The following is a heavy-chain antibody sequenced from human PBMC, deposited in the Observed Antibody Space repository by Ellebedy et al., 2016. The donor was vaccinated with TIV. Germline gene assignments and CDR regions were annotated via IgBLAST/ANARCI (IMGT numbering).Heavy chain of an antibody. D-gene: IGHD3-9*01. CDR2: MFSAGDT. V-gene: IGHV3-66*01. CDR3: ARESYDTLTGTSYGMDV. CDR1: GFTVSGTY. J-gene: IGHJ6*02. Sequence: PGGSLRLSCAASGFTVSGTYMNWVRQAPGKGLEWVSVMFSAGDTYYAHSVKGRFTISRDSSENTIYLQMNSLTAEDTAVYPCARESYDTLTGTSYGMDVWGQGTTVTVSS.